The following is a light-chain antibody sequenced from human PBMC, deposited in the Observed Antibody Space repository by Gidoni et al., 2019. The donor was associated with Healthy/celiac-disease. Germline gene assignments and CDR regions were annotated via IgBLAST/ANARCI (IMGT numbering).Light chain of an antibody. J-gene: IGKJ4*01. CDR2: GAS. CDR3: QLGVT. CDR1: QSVSSSY. V-gene: IGKV3-20*01. Sequence: IVLTQSPGTLSLSPGERATLSCRASQSVSSSYLAWYQQKPGQAPRLLIYGASSRATGIPDRFSGSGSGTDFTLTISRLEPEDFAVYYCQLGVTFGGGTKVEIK.